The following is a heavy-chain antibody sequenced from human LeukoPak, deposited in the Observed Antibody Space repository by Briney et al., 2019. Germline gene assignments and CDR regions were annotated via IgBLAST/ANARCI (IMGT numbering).Heavy chain of an antibody. CDR1: DDSISSYY. CDR2: IYYSGST. D-gene: IGHD6-19*01. V-gene: IGHV4-59*01. CDR3: ARAKKAVAGFFDY. J-gene: IGHJ4*02. Sequence: SETLSLTCTVSDDSISSYYWSWIRQPPGKGLEWIGYIYYSGSTNYNPSLKSRVTISVDRSRNQLSLKLSSATAADTAVYYCARAKKAVAGFFDYWGQGTLVTVSS.